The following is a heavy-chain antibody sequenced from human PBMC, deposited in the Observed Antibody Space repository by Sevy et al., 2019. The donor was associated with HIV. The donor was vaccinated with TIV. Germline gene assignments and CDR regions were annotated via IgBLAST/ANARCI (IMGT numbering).Heavy chain of an antibody. V-gene: IGHV4-59*13. CDR3: AREGGYSYGTFDY. J-gene: IGHJ4*01. D-gene: IGHD5-18*01. CDR2: IYYSGST. CDR1: GGSISSYY. Sequence: SETLSLTCTVSGGSISSYYWSWIRQPPGKGLEWIGYIYYSGSTNYNPSLKSRVTISVDTSKNQFSLKLSSVTAADTAVYYCAREGGYSYGTFDYWGQEPWSPSPQ.